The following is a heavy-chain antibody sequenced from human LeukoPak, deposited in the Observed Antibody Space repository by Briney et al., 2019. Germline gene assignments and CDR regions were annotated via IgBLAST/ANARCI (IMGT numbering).Heavy chain of an antibody. Sequence: PGRSLRLSCTASRFTFSDYGMHWVRQAPGKGLEWVSSISATGNYIYYADSVKGRFTISRDNAKNSLYLQMNSLRAEDTAVYYCARDRSGYTFGDWGQGTLVTVSS. D-gene: IGHD5-18*01. CDR2: ISATGNYI. J-gene: IGHJ4*02. V-gene: IGHV3-21*01. CDR1: RFTFSDYG. CDR3: ARDRSGYTFGD.